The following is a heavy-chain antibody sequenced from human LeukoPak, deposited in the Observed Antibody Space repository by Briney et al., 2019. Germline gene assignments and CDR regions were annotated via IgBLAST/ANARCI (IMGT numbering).Heavy chain of an antibody. CDR2: ISGYNGHT. D-gene: IGHD3-22*01. V-gene: IGHV1-18*01. CDR1: GYTYTNYG. CDR3: ARAGHRKYYYDNAYDY. Sequence: ASVKVSCKASGYTYTNYGISWVRQAPGQGLEWMRWISGYNGHTNYAQKLQGRVTMTTHTSTSTAYMELRSLRSDDTAVYYCARAGHRKYYYDNAYDYWGQGTLVTVSS. J-gene: IGHJ4*02.